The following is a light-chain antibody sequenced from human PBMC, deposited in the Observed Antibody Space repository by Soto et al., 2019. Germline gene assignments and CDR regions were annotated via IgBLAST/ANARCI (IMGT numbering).Light chain of an antibody. Sequence: ETVMTQSPATLSVSPGERATLSWRASQSVSSYLAWYQQKPGQAPRLLIYDASTRATGIPVRFSGSGSGTEFTLTISSLQSEDFGVYYCQQNKDWPGTFGQGTKVDIK. CDR1: QSVSSY. CDR3: QQNKDWPGT. V-gene: IGKV3-15*01. CDR2: DAS. J-gene: IGKJ1*01.